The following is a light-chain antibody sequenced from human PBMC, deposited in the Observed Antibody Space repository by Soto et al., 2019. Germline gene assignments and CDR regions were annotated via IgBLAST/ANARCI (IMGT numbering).Light chain of an antibody. Sequence: EIVMTQSPATLSVSPGESATLSCRASQSVITSLAWYQQTPGQAPRLLIYGASTRATGIPARFSGSGSGTEFILTISSLQSEDFAVYYCQQYYNWPQYTFGQGTKLEIK. J-gene: IGKJ2*01. CDR2: GAS. CDR3: QQYYNWPQYT. V-gene: IGKV3-15*01. CDR1: QSVITS.